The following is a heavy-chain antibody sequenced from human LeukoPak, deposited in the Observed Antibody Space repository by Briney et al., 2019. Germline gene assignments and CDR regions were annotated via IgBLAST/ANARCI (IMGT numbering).Heavy chain of an antibody. CDR3: GFDYGDYADAFDI. D-gene: IGHD4-17*01. Sequence: GGSLRLSCVASGFIFTNYGMHWVRQAPGKGLEWVAVISYDGSNKYYADSVKGRFTISRDNSKNTLYLQMNSLRAEDTAVYYCGFDYGDYADAFDIWGQGTMVTVSS. J-gene: IGHJ3*02. V-gene: IGHV3-30*03. CDR2: ISYDGSNK. CDR1: GFIFTNYG.